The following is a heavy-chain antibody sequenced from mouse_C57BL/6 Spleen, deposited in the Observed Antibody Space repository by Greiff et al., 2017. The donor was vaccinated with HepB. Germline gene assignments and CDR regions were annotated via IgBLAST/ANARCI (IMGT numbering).Heavy chain of an antibody. CDR2: IDPSDSYT. Sequence: QVQLQQPGAELVRPGTSVKLSCKASGYTFTSYWMHWVKQRPGQGLEWIGVIDPSDSYTNYNQKFKGKATLTVDTSSSTAYMQLSSLTSEDSAVYYCARGDYGSSHDGYWGQGTTVTVSS. V-gene: IGHV1-59*01. J-gene: IGHJ2*01. CDR1: GYTFTSYW. D-gene: IGHD1-1*01. CDR3: ARGDYGSSHDGY.